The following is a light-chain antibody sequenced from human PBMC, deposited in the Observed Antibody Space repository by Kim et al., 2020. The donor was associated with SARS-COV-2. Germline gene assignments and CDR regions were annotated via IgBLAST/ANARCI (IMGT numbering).Light chain of an antibody. J-gene: IGLJ2*01. CDR1: GSYVGPYTP. CDR3: CSYTSSTTLV. Sequence: RSSSISFVGAGSYVGPYTPCACDRQSPRAAPNLRIYEISLRPSGVPDRFSGSRAGNTASLTISGLQAEDEADYYCCSYTSSTTLVFGGGTQLTVL. CDR2: EIS. V-gene: IGLV2-18*02.